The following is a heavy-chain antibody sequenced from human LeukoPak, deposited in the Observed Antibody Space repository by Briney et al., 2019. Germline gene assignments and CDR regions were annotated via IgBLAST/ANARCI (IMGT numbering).Heavy chain of an antibody. Sequence: ASVQVSCQVSGYTLTELSMHWVRQAPGKGLEWMGGFDPEDGETIYAQKFQGRVTMTEDTSTDTAYMELSSLRSEDTAVYYCATAKLKYYDSSGYPTAQDYWGQGTLVTVSS. CDR2: FDPEDGET. V-gene: IGHV1-24*01. CDR1: GYTLTELS. CDR3: ATAKLKYYDSSGYPTAQDY. D-gene: IGHD3-22*01. J-gene: IGHJ4*02.